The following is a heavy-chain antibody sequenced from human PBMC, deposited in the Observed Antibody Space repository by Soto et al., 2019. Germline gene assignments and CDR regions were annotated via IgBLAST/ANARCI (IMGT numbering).Heavy chain of an antibody. D-gene: IGHD3-3*02. CDR1: GGSVSSNGDY. J-gene: IGHJ4*02. V-gene: IGHV4-61*03. CDR3: ARLPDISGWHVDY. Sequence: QVQLQESGPGLVNPSETLSLTCIVSGGSVSSNGDYWTWIRQSPGRGLEWIGYSHDNGRTHYNPSIQSRVTMSRDMSENHVYLSLKSVTIADTAVYYCARLPDISGWHVDYWGQGILVTVSS. CDR2: SHDNGRT.